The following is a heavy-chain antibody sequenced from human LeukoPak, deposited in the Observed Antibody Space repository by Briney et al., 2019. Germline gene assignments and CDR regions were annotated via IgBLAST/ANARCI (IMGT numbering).Heavy chain of an antibody. CDR3: ARQLGITGTNWFDP. D-gene: IGHD1-7*01. V-gene: IGHV5-51*01. CDR1: GYRFTSYW. Sequence: GESLKISCQGSGYRFTSYWIGWVRQMPGKGLEWMGIIHPGDSDIRCSPSFQGQVTISADKSISTAYLQWSSLKASDSAMYYCARQLGITGTNWFDPWGQGTLVTVSS. J-gene: IGHJ5*02. CDR2: IHPGDSDI.